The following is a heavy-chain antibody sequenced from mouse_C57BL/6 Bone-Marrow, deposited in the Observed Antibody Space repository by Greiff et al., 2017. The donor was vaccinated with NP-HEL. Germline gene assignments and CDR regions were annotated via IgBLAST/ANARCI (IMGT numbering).Heavy chain of an antibody. Sequence: EVKLMESGGGLVQPGGSLKLSCAASGFTFSDYYMYWVRQTPEKRLEWVAYISNGGGSTYYPDTVKGRFTIYRDNAKNTMYLQMRRLKSEDTAMYYCASDYYGSNVVVDVWGTGTTVTVSS. CDR1: GFTFSDYY. V-gene: IGHV5-12*01. CDR3: ASDYYGSNVVVDV. J-gene: IGHJ1*03. CDR2: ISNGGGST. D-gene: IGHD1-1*01.